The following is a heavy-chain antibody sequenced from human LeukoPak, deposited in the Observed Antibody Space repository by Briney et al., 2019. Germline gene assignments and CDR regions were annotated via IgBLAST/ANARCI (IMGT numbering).Heavy chain of an antibody. CDR1: GFTFGDYA. CDR3: ARHLTSFGVVNGMDV. Sequence: GGSLRLSCTVSGFTFGDYALSWFRQAPGKGLEWVSSIRSKAYGGTAEYAASVKGRFTTSRDDSKSIAYLQMNSLKTEDTAVYYCARHLTSFGVVNGMDVWGQGTTVTVSS. D-gene: IGHD3-3*01. CDR2: IRSKAYGGTA. V-gene: IGHV3-49*03. J-gene: IGHJ6*02.